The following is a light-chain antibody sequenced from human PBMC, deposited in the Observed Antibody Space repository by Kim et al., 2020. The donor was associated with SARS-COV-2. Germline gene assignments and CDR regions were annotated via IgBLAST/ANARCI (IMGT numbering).Light chain of an antibody. V-gene: IGKV4-1*01. CDR3: QQYHSTPWT. CDR2: WAS. J-gene: IGKJ1*01. Sequence: DIVMTQSPDSLAVSLGERATINCKSSQSVLYSPNNKNFLAWYQQKAGQPPKLLIYWASTRESGVPDRFSGSGSGTDFTLTISSLQAEDVAVYYCQQYHSTPWTFGQGTKVDIK. CDR1: QSVLYSPNNKNF.